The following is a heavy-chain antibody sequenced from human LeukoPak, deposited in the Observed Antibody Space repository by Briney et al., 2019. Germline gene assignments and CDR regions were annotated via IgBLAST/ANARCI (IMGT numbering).Heavy chain of an antibody. V-gene: IGHV1-2*02. CDR2: INPNSGGT. J-gene: IGHJ5*02. CDR1: GYMFIGYY. D-gene: IGHD2-15*01. CDR3: AREGGPMSVLDWFDP. Sequence: GASVKVSCKASGYMFIGYYIHWVRQAPGQGLEWMGWINPNSGGTNYAQKFQGRVTMTRDTSISTAYMELSRLRSDDTAVYYCAREGGPMSVLDWFDPWGQGTLVTVSS.